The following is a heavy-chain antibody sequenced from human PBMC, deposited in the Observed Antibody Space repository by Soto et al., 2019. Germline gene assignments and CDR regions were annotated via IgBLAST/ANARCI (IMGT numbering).Heavy chain of an antibody. Sequence: ASETLSLTCTVSGGSISSYYWSWIRQPPGKGLEWIGYIYHSGSTYYNPSLKSRVTISVDRSKNQFSLKLSSVTAADTAVYYCARGPNWFDPWGQGTLVTVSS. V-gene: IGHV4-30-2*01. J-gene: IGHJ5*02. CDR3: ARGPNWFDP. CDR2: IYHSGST. CDR1: GGSISSYY.